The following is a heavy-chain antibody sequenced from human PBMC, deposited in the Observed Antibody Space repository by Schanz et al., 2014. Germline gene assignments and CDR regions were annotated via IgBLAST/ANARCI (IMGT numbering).Heavy chain of an antibody. D-gene: IGHD1-26*01. CDR3: AKEWSPSF. V-gene: IGHV3-30*02. CDR2: IRDDGINK. J-gene: IGHJ4*02. CDR1: GFTFSTTG. Sequence: QVRLVESGGGVVQPGGSLRLSCAASGFTFSTTGMHWVRQAPGKGLVWVTYIRDDGINKYYADSVKGRFTVSRDNAKSTLFLQMDSLRPEDTAIYYCAKEWSPSFWGQGTLVTVSS.